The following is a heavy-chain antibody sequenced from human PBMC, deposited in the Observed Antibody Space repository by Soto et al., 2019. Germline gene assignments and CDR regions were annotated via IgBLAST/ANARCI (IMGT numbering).Heavy chain of an antibody. J-gene: IGHJ6*02. Sequence: EVQLVESGGGLVQPGGSLRLSCAASGFTFSSYSMNWVRQAPGKGLEWVSYISSSSSTIYYADSVKGRFTISRDNAKNSLYLQMNSLRDEDTAVYYCARALLIRYFDWLPKDYYYYGMDVWGQGTTVTVSS. CDR3: ARALLIRYFDWLPKDYYYYGMDV. D-gene: IGHD3-9*01. V-gene: IGHV3-48*02. CDR1: GFTFSSYS. CDR2: ISSSSSTI.